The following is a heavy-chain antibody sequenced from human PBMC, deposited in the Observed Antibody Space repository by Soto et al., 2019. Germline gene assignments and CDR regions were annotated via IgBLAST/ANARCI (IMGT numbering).Heavy chain of an antibody. CDR1: GGSFSGYY. CDR3: ARGSGGSRANLDY. V-gene: IGHV4-34*01. Sequence: SETLSLTCAVYGGSFSGYYWSWIRQPPGKGLEWIGEINHSGSTNYNPSLKSRVTISVDTSKNQFSLKLSSVTAADTAVYYCARGSGGSRANLDYWGQGTLVTVSS. D-gene: IGHD2-15*01. J-gene: IGHJ4*02. CDR2: INHSGST.